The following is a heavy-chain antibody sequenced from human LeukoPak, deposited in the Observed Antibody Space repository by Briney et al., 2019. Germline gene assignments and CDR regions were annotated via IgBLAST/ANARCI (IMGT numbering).Heavy chain of an antibody. V-gene: IGHV4-34*01. CDR2: INHSGST. D-gene: IGHD3-10*01. CDR1: GGSFSGYY. J-gene: IGHJ5*02. CDR3: ARQELFFGDGWFDP. Sequence: PSETLSLTCAVYGGSFSGYYWSWIRQPPGKGLEWIGEINHSGSTNYNPSLKSRVTISVDTSKNQFSLKLSSVTAADTAVYYCARQELFFGDGWFDPWGQGTLVTVSS.